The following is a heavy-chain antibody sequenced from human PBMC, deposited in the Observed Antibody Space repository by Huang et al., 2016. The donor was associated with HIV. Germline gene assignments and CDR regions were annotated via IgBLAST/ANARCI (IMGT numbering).Heavy chain of an antibody. V-gene: IGHV1-24*01. CDR1: GSTLTELS. CDR2: CDREEGET. D-gene: IGHD2-21*01. Sequence: QVRLVQSGAEVKKPGASVKVSCKVSGSTLTELSMHWVRQAPGKGLEWRGGCDREEGETIYAQRCQGRVTMTDDISTDTAYMELSRLRSDDTAVYYCATNMAVIRDNALDIWGQGTLVTVSS. J-gene: IGHJ3*02. CDR3: ATNMAVIRDNALDI.